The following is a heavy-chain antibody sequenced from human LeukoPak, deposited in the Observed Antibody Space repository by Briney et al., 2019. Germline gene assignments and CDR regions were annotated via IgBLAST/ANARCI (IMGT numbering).Heavy chain of an antibody. V-gene: IGHV4-39*07. D-gene: IGHD3-22*01. CDR1: GGSISSSSYY. CDR3: ARELPTYYYDSSGPSAAFDI. Sequence: PSETLSLTCTVSGGSISSSSYYWGWIRQPPGKGLEWIGSIYYSGSTYYNPSLKSRVTISVDTSKNQFSLKLSSVTAADTAVYYCARELPTYYYDSSGPSAAFDIWGQGTMVTVSS. CDR2: IYYSGST. J-gene: IGHJ3*02.